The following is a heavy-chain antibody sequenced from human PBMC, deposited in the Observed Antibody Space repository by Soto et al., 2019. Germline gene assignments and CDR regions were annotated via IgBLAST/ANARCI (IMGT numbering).Heavy chain of an antibody. V-gene: IGHV3-23*01. J-gene: IGHJ4*02. CDR1: GFIFSNYW. CDR2: ISGSGGST. Sequence: GGSLRLSCAASGFIFSNYWMSWVRQAPGKGLEWVSAISGSGGSTYYADSVKGRFTISRDNSKNTLYLQMNSLRAEDTAVYYCANFHLHLSDYWGQGTLVTVSS. CDR3: ANFHLHLSDY.